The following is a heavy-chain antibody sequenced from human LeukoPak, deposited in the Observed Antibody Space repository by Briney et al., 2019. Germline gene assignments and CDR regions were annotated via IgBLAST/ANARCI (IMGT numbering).Heavy chain of an antibody. V-gene: IGHV3-7*03. CDR2: IKQDGSEK. CDR3: ARYSGSYEVNYYYYYGMDV. Sequence: GGSLRLSCAASGFTFSRYWMSWVRQAPRKGLEWVANIKQDGSEKYYMDSVKGRFTISRDNAKNSLYLQMNSLRAEDTAVYYCARYSGSYEVNYYYYYGMDVWGQGTTVTVSS. CDR1: GFTFSRYW. J-gene: IGHJ6*02. D-gene: IGHD1-26*01.